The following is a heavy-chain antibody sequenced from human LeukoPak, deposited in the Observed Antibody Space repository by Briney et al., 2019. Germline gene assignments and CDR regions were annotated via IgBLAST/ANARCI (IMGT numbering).Heavy chain of an antibody. CDR1: GFTFDDYG. CDR2: INWNGGST. J-gene: IGHJ4*02. CDR3: ARPDEGAAAGIPIY. Sequence: GGSLRLSCAASGFTFDDYGMSWVRRAPGKGLEWVSGINWNGGSTGYADSVKGRFTISRDNAKNSLYLQMNSLRAEDTALYYCARPDEGAAAGIPIYWGQGTLVTVSS. D-gene: IGHD6-13*01. V-gene: IGHV3-20*04.